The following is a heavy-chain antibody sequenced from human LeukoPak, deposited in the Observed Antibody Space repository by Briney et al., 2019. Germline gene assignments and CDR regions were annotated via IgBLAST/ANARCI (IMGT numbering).Heavy chain of an antibody. CDR2: IIPILGIA. Sequence: SVKVSCKASGGTFSSYAISWVRQAPGQGLEWMGRIIPILGIANYAQRFQGRVTITADKSTSTAYMELSSLRSEDTAVYYCARPITGTTYAFDIWGQGTMVTVSS. CDR1: GGTFSSYA. J-gene: IGHJ3*02. V-gene: IGHV1-69*04. D-gene: IGHD1-7*01. CDR3: ARPITGTTYAFDI.